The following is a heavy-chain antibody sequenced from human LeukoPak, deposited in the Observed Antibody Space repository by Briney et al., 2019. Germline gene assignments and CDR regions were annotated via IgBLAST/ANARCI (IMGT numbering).Heavy chain of an antibody. CDR3: AKNLLRVRVVPASADY. V-gene: IGHV3-66*01. CDR1: GFTVRSNY. CDR2: IYSGGST. Sequence: PGGSLRLSCAASGFTVRSNYMSWVRQAPGKGLEWVSVIYSGGSTYYADSVKGRFTISRDNSKNTLYLQMNSLRAEDTAVYYCAKNLLRVRVVPASADYWGQGTLVTVSS. D-gene: IGHD2-2*01. J-gene: IGHJ4*02.